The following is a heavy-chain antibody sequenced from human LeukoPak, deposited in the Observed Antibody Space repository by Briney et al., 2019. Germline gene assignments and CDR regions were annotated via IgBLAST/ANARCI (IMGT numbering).Heavy chain of an antibody. Sequence: PGGSLRLSCAASRFTFSNYWMHWVRQAPGKGLVWVSRINPDGSSTSYADSVKGRFTIARDNTKNTVFLQMNTLGPEDTAVYYCTGGGLEPFDYWGQGTLVTVSS. V-gene: IGHV3-74*01. J-gene: IGHJ4*02. CDR2: INPDGSST. CDR1: RFTFSNYW. CDR3: TGGGLEPFDY.